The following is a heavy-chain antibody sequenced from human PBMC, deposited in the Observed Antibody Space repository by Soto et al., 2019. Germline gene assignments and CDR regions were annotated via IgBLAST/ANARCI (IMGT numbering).Heavy chain of an antibody. CDR3: SCQVGSSPLLGIDAFDI. CDR1: GFTFSDYY. V-gene: IGHV3-11*01. Sequence: GGSLRLSCAASGFTFSDYYMSWIRQAPGKGLEWVSYISSSGSTIYYADSETGRFTRARENASNSMYLQMNSLRAEDTAVYYVSCQVGSSPLLGIDAFDIWGQGTMVTVSS. D-gene: IGHD2-2*01. J-gene: IGHJ3*02. CDR2: ISSSGSTI.